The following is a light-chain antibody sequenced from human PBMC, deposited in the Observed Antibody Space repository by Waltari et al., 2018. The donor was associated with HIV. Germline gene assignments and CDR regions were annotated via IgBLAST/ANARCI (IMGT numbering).Light chain of an antibody. CDR2: GAS. Sequence: EIVLTQSPGTLPLSPGDRATLSCRASQSVSSSYLAWYQQKPGQAPRLLIYGASSRSAGIPDRFRGSGSGTDYTLNISRLEPEDFAVYYCQQYGTAPWTFGQGTKVGIK. V-gene: IGKV3-20*01. J-gene: IGKJ1*01. CDR1: QSVSSSY. CDR3: QQYGTAPWT.